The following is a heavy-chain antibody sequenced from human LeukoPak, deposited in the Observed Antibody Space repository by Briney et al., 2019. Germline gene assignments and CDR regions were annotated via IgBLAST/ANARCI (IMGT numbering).Heavy chain of an antibody. V-gene: IGHV3-30*01. Sequence: GRSLRLSCAASGFTFSGNAMHWVRQPPGKGLEWVAAISFDGINEYYADSVKGRFTISRDNSKNTLHLQMNSLRAEDTAVYFCARSDLTTTFGVVDFWGQGTLVAVSS. CDR3: ARSDLTTTFGVVDF. D-gene: IGHD3-3*01. CDR2: ISFDGINE. J-gene: IGHJ4*02. CDR1: GFTFSGNA.